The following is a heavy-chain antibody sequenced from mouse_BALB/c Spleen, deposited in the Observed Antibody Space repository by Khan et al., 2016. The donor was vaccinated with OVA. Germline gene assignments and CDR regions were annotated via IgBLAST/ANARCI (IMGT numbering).Heavy chain of an antibody. D-gene: IGHD1-1*02. J-gene: IGHJ2*01. Sequence: QVQLKQSGAELVRPGASVKLSCKASGYTFTTYWINWVKQRPGQGLEWIGNIYPSDSYTNYNPKFKDKATLTVDKFSSTAYMHLSSRASEDSAVYYCTADLPMHHWGQGTTLTVSS. V-gene: IGHV1-69*02. CDR2: IYPSDSYT. CDR1: GYTFTTYW. CDR3: TADLPMHH.